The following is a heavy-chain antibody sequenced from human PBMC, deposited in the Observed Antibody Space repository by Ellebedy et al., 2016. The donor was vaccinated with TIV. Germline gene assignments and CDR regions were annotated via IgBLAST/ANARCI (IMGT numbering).Heavy chain of an antibody. CDR1: GGSIRSYY. CDR2: FYYSGNT. J-gene: IGHJ4*02. Sequence: MPGGSLRLSCTVSGGSIRSYYWSRIRQPPGKGLEWIGYFYYSGNTNHNPSLKSRVTISVDTSKNQLSLKLSSVTAADTAIYYCAGAAGSTWGGDRLDYWGQGTLVTVSS. D-gene: IGHD2-2*01. V-gene: IGHV4-59*08. CDR3: AGAAGSTWGGDRLDY.